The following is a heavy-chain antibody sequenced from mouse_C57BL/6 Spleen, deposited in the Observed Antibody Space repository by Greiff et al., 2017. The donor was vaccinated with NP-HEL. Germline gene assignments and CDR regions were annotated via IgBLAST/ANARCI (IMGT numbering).Heavy chain of an antibody. CDR3: ARDDYDGAWFAY. D-gene: IGHD2-4*01. CDR1: GFTFSSYA. CDR2: ISDGGSYT. V-gene: IGHV5-4*01. J-gene: IGHJ3*01. Sequence: EVKLQESGGGLVKPGGSLKLSCAASGFTFSSYAMSWVRQTPEKRLEWVATISDGGSYTYYPDNVQGRFTISRDNAKNNLYLQMSHLKSEDTAMYYCARDDYDGAWFAYWGQGTLVTVSA.